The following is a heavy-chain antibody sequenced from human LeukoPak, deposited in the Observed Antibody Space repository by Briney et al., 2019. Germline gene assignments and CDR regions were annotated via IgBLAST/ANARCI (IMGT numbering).Heavy chain of an antibody. CDR3: AARRTMSDY. Sequence: GRSLTLSCAASGLTFSAYAMHWVRQAPGRGLEWVAIIWSDGSNKYYADSVKGRFTISRDTSKNTLYLQLNSLRAEDTAVYFCAARRTMSDYWGQRTLVTVSS. CDR2: IWSDGSNK. D-gene: IGHD1-14*01. V-gene: IGHV3-33*08. CDR1: GLTFSAYA. J-gene: IGHJ4*02.